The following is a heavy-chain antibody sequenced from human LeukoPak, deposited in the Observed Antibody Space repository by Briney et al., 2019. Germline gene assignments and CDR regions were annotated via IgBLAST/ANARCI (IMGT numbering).Heavy chain of an antibody. V-gene: IGHV1-46*01. CDR3: ARDRNYDSSQYNWFDP. CDR2: INPSGGST. CDR1: GYTFTSYY. D-gene: IGHD3-22*01. Sequence: ASVKVSCKASGYTFTSYYMRWVRQAPGQGLEWMGIINPSGGSTSYAQKFQGRVTMTRDTSTSTVYMELSSLRSEDTAVSYCARDRNYDSSQYNWFDPWGQGTLVTVSS. J-gene: IGHJ5*02.